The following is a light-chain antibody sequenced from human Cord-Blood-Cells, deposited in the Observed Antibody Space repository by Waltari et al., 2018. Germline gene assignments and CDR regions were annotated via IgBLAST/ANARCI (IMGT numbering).Light chain of an antibody. J-gene: IGKJ4*01. Sequence: DIQMTQSPSSLSASVGDRVTITCRASQSISSYLNWYQQKPGKAPKLLIYAASSLQSGVPARVSCSGSGTDFTLTISSLQPEDFATYYCQQSYSTPPTFGGGTKVEIK. CDR2: AAS. V-gene: IGKV1-39*01. CDR1: QSISSY. CDR3: QQSYSTPPT.